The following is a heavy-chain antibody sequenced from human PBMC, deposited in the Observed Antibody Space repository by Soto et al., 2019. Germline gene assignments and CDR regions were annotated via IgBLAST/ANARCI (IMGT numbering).Heavy chain of an antibody. J-gene: IGHJ5*02. CDR3: VVVVVAARENWFDP. V-gene: IGHV4-39*01. CDR1: GGSISSSSYY. Sequence: QLQLQESGPGLVKPSETLSLTCTVSGGSISSSSYYWGWIRQPPGKGLEWIGSIYYSGSTYYNPSLKSRVTISVDTSKNKFSLELSSVTAADAAVYYCVVVVVAARENWFDPWGQGTLVTVSS. CDR2: IYYSGST. D-gene: IGHD2-15*01.